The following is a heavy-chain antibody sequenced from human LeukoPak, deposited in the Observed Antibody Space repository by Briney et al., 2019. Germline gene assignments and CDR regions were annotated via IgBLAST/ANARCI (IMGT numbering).Heavy chain of an antibody. J-gene: IGHJ4*02. Sequence: PGGSLRLSCAASGLTFSSFAMSWVRRAPGKGLEWISGISGTGDRTDYADSVKGRFTISRDNSKNTLYLQMNSLRVEDTAVYYCVNGWLGGYFENWGQGTLVTVSS. D-gene: IGHD6-19*01. V-gene: IGHV3-23*01. CDR2: ISGTGDRT. CDR3: VNGWLGGYFEN. CDR1: GLTFSSFA.